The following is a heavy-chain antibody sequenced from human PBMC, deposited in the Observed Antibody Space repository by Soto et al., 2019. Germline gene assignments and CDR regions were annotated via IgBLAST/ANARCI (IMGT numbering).Heavy chain of an antibody. J-gene: IGHJ6*02. Sequence: SETLSLTRTVSGGSISSGGYYWRWFRQHPGKGLEWIGYIYYSASTYYNPSLKSRVTISVDTSKNQFSLKLSSVTAADTAVYYCETDNIQLGPTGDYCYGMDVWGQGTTVTVSS. CDR3: ETDNIQLGPTGDYCYGMDV. D-gene: IGHD4-17*01. CDR1: GGSISSGGYY. CDR2: IYYSAST. V-gene: IGHV4-31*03.